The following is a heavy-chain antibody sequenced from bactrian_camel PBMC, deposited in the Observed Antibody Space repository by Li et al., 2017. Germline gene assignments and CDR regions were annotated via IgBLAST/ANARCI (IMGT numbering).Heavy chain of an antibody. CDR3: AADLRGCPTAAMLGLARMLY. CDR1: AYTFKYGC. J-gene: IGHJ4*01. V-gene: IGHV3S1*01. Sequence: QVQLVESGGGSVQAGGSLRLSSAASAYTFKYGCMAWFRQAPGKEREGVAAITTGGYTTYYAEAVKGRFTISQDVPKNTLYLQMNSLKTEDTAVYYCAADLRGCPTAAMLGLARMLYWGQGTQVTVS. CDR2: ITTGGYTT. D-gene: IGHD5*01.